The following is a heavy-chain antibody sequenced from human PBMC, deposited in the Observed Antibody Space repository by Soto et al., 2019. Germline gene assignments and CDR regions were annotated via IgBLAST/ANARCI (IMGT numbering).Heavy chain of an antibody. V-gene: IGHV3-23*01. D-gene: IGHD6-19*01. CDR3: AKARDPQWVRLPFDY. Sequence: EVQLLESGGGLVQPGGSLRLSCVGSGFFFSSYTMTWVRQAPGKGLEWVSSFSATSENTYYADSVRGRFTISRDNSKNTLFLQMNSLTGEDTAMYYCAKARDPQWVRLPFDYWGKGLLVIVSP. CDR2: FSATSENT. CDR1: GFFFSSYT. J-gene: IGHJ4*02.